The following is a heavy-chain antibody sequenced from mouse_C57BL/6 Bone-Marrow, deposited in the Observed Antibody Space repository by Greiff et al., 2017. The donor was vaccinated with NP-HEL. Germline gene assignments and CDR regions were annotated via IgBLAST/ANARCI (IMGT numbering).Heavy chain of an antibody. CDR1: GYTFTSYW. V-gene: IGHV1-7*01. Sequence: QVQLQQSGAELAKPGASVTLSCKASGYTFTSYWMHWVQQRPGQGLEWIGYINPSSGYPKYNQKFNDKATLTADNSSCTAYMQLSSLTYEDSAVYYCASTVVAPSTMGYWGQGTSVTVSS. CDR2: INPSSGYP. J-gene: IGHJ4*01. D-gene: IGHD1-1*01. CDR3: ASTVVAPSTMGY.